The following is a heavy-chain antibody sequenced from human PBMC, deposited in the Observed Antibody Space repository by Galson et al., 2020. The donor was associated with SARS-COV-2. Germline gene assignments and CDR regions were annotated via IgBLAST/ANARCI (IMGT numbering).Heavy chain of an antibody. Sequence: PGGSLRLSCAASGFSLSSYWMFWVRQAPGEGLVWVSLTTSDGITPAYADSVQGRFTVSRDNARNTLFLQMNNLRAEDTAVYYCARGIAVAGSDDDYWGQGTLVTVSS. CDR2: TTSDGITP. J-gene: IGHJ4*02. CDR1: GFSLSSYW. CDR3: ARGIAVAGSDDDY. V-gene: IGHV3-74*01. D-gene: IGHD6-19*01.